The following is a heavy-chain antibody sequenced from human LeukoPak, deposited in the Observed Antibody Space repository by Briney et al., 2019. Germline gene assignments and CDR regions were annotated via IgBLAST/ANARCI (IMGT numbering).Heavy chain of an antibody. Sequence: GGSLRLSCAASGFMFSSNWMSWVRLAPGKGLEWVANIKEDGTETYYVDSVKGRFTISRDNAKNSLYSQMNSLRVEDTAVYYCAKEGRSLQTYWGQGTLVTVSS. V-gene: IGHV3-7*03. CDR2: IKEDGTET. CDR1: GFMFSSNW. CDR3: AKEGRSLQTY. D-gene: IGHD5-24*01. J-gene: IGHJ4*02.